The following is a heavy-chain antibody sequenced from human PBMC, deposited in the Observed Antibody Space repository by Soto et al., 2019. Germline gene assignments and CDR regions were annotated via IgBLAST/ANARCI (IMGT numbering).Heavy chain of an antibody. Sequence: EVQLVESGGSLVQPGGSLRLSCTGSGLTFSSYEMNWVRQAPGKGLEWVSYIGMSGSPIYYADSVKGRFTISRDNAKNSLYLQMNSLRAEDTALYYCATKIFGTTYFGYWGQGTLVTVSS. CDR2: IGMSGSPI. D-gene: IGHD1-7*01. V-gene: IGHV3-48*03. CDR1: GLTFSSYE. CDR3: ATKIFGTTYFGY. J-gene: IGHJ4*02.